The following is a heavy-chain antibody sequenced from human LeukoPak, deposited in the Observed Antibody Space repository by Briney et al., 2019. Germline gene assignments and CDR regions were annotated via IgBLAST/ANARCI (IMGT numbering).Heavy chain of an antibody. J-gene: IGHJ4*02. Sequence: SETLSLTCTVSGGSISSYYWSWIRQPPGKGLEWIGYVYYSGSTNYNPSLKSRVTISVDTSKNQFSLKLSSVTAADTAVYYCASGTVAGTDFDYWGQGTLVTVSS. V-gene: IGHV4-59*01. D-gene: IGHD6-19*01. CDR1: GGSISSYY. CDR2: VYYSGST. CDR3: ASGTVAGTDFDY.